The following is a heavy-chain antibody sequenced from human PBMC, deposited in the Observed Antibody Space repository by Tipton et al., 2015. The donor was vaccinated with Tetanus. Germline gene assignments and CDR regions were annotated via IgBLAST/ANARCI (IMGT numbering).Heavy chain of an antibody. CDR2: IYQTGST. Sequence: LVKPTQTLSLTCNVSGGLITTGGYSWGWIRQPPGQGLEWIGYIYQTGSTYFNPSLRGRLTMSFKMSKNQFSLRLTSVTAADTAVYYCVRGRGLGEYSFGFEYWGPGVLVTVSS. D-gene: IGHD4-11*01. J-gene: IGHJ4*02. CDR1: GGLITTGGYS. V-gene: IGHV4-30-2*01. CDR3: VRGRGLGEYSFGFEY.